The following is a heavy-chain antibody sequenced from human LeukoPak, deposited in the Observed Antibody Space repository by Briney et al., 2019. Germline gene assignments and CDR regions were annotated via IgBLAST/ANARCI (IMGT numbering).Heavy chain of an antibody. V-gene: IGHV4-39*07. J-gene: IGHJ1*01. CDR3: ARAPDNSGQLQLYFQH. D-gene: IGHD6-19*01. CDR1: GGSISSNNYY. CDR2: VYYSGST. Sequence: SETLSLTCTVSGGSISSNNYYWGWIRQPPGKGLGWIGSVYYSGSTYYNPSLRSRVTISVDTSKNQFSLKLSSVTAADTAVYYCARAPDNSGQLQLYFQHWGQGTLVTVSS.